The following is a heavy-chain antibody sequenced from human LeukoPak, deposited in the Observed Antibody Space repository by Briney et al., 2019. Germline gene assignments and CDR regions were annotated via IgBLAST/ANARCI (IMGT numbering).Heavy chain of an antibody. J-gene: IGHJ6*03. CDR1: GGSFSGYY. Sequence: SETLSLTCVVYGGSFSGYYWSWIRQPPGKGLEWIGEINHSRSTNYNPSLKSRATISVDTSKNQFSLKLSSVTAADTAVYYCARSGGYCSSTSCSYLYYMDVWGKGTTVTVSS. D-gene: IGHD2-2*01. V-gene: IGHV4-34*01. CDR3: ARSGGYCSSTSCSYLYYMDV. CDR2: INHSRST.